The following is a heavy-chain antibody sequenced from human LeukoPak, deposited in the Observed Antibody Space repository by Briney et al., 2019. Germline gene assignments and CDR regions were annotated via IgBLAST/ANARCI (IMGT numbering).Heavy chain of an antibody. CDR2: IYYSGST. Sequence: PSQTLSLTCTVSGGSISSGGYYWSWIRQPPGKGLEWIGYIYYSGSTNYNPSLKSRVTISVDTSKNQFSLKLSSVTAADTAVYYCARGTGIAAAGSGESFDYWGQGTLVTVSS. J-gene: IGHJ4*02. CDR1: GGSISSGGYY. D-gene: IGHD6-13*01. V-gene: IGHV4-61*08. CDR3: ARGTGIAAAGSGESFDY.